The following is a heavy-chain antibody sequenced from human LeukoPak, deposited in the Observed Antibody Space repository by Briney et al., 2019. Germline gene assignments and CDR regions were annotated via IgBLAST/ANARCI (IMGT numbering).Heavy chain of an antibody. CDR3: ARVADYYYYYMDV. Sequence: SETLSLTCTVSGGSISSYYWSWIRQPPGKGLEWIGYIYYSGSTNYNPSLKSRVTISVDTSKNLFSLKLSSVTAADTAVYYCARVADYYYYYMDVWGKGTTVTVSS. V-gene: IGHV4-59*01. CDR2: IYYSGST. CDR1: GGSISSYY. J-gene: IGHJ6*03.